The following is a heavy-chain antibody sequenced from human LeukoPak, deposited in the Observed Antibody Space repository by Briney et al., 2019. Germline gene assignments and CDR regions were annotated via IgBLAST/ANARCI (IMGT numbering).Heavy chain of an antibody. D-gene: IGHD3-16*02. Sequence: SETLSLTCAVYGGSFSDYYWSWIRQSSGKGLEWVGEVNHIGRTNYNPSLKSRVTVSVDTSKNQFSLKVSSVTAADTAVYYCARFAYDYVWGSYRSNLYYFDYWGQGTLVTVSS. CDR1: GGSFSDYY. CDR2: VNHIGRT. V-gene: IGHV4-34*01. J-gene: IGHJ4*02. CDR3: ARFAYDYVWGSYRSNLYYFDY.